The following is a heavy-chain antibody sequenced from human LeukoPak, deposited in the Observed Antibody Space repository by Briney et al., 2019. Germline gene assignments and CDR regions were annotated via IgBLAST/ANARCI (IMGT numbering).Heavy chain of an antibody. J-gene: IGHJ4*02. CDR3: ARSGSYGGHFDY. D-gene: IGHD1-26*01. CDR2: INHSGST. V-gene: IGHV4-34*09. CDR1: GGSFSGYY. Sequence: SETLSLTCAVYGGSFSGYYWSWIRQPPGKGLEWIGEINHSGSTNYNPSLKSRIIISVDTSKNQFSLKLSSVTAADTAVYYCARSGSYGGHFDYWGQGTLVTVSS.